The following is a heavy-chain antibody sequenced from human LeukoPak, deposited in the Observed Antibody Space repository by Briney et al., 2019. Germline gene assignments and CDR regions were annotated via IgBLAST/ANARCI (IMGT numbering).Heavy chain of an antibody. J-gene: IGHJ5*02. CDR1: GFTFSSHS. V-gene: IGHV3-48*01. D-gene: IGHD2-21*02. CDR3: ARDGSGYCGGDCYGRFDP. CDR2: ISSSSSTI. Sequence: GGSLRLSCAASGFTFSSHSMNWVRQAPGKGLEWVSYISSSSSTIYYADSVKGRFTISRDNAKNSLYLQMNSLRAEDTAVYYCARDGSGYCGGDCYGRFDPWGQGTLVTVSS.